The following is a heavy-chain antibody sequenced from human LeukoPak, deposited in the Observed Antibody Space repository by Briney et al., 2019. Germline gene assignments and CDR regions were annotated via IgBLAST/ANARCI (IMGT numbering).Heavy chain of an antibody. V-gene: IGHV4-59*01. J-gene: IGHJ4*02. CDR2: IYYSGRT. CDR1: GDSISSDY. CDR3: ARGKYYYDSSGYYYFDY. D-gene: IGHD3-22*01. Sequence: SETLSLTCTGSGDSISSDYWSWIRQPPGKGLEYIGYIYYSGRTNYNPSLKSRVTISLDTSKNQFSLRLSSVTAADTAVYYCARGKYYYDSSGYYYFDYWGQGTLVTVSS.